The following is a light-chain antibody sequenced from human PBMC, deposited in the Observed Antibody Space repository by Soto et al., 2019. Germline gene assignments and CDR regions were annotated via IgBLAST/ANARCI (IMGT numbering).Light chain of an antibody. J-gene: IGKJ3*01. Sequence: DIQMTQSPSSVSASIGDTVTITCRASQDINSWVAWYQQKPGKAPKLLINVASSLQSGDPSRFGGSGSGTDFTLTISSLQAEDFATYYCQQTNTFPLSFGPGTKVDMK. CDR1: QDINSW. CDR2: VAS. CDR3: QQTNTFPLS. V-gene: IGKV1-12*01.